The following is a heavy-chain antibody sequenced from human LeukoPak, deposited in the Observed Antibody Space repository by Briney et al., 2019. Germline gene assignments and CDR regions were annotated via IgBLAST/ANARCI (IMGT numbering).Heavy chain of an antibody. J-gene: IGHJ4*02. CDR3: ATKGTTVTTNYFDY. D-gene: IGHD4-11*01. V-gene: IGHV3-23*01. Sequence: GGSLRLSCAASGFTFTSYVMSWVRQAPRKGLGWVSSISGSGGSTYYADSVKGRFTISRDNSKNTLYLQMSSLRAEDTALYYCATKGTTVTTNYFDYWGQGTLVTVSS. CDR2: ISGSGGST. CDR1: GFTFTSYV.